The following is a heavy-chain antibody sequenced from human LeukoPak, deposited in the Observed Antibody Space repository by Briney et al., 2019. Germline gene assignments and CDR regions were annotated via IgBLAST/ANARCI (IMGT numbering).Heavy chain of an antibody. J-gene: IGHJ4*02. CDR2: INPSGGST. Sequence: ASVKVSCKAPGYTFTSYYMHWVRQAPGQGLEWMGIINPSGGSTSNAQKFQGRVTMTRDTSTSTVYMELSSLRSEDTAVYYCARQLGSGWYYFDYWGQGTLVTVSS. CDR3: ARQLGSGWYYFDY. CDR1: GYTFTSYY. D-gene: IGHD6-19*01. V-gene: IGHV1-46*01.